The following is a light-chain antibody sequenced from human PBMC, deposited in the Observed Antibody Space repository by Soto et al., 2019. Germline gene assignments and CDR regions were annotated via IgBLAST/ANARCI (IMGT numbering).Light chain of an antibody. V-gene: IGKV3-15*01. CDR2: VAS. CDR3: QQYNNSPHT. CDR1: QSVSNN. J-gene: IGKJ2*01. Sequence: EIVMTQSPATLSVSPGERATLSCRASQSVSNNLAWYQQKPGQAPRILIYVASNRATGIPARFSGSVSGTAFTLTISSLESEDFAVYYCQQYNNSPHTFGQGTKLEIK.